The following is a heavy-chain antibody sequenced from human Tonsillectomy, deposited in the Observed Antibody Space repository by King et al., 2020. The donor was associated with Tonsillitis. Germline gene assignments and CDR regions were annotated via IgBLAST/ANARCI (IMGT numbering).Heavy chain of an antibody. J-gene: IGHJ2*01. V-gene: IGHV4-59*08. CDR1: GGSIMSYY. Sequence: VQLQESGPGLVKPSEALSLTCTVSGGSIMSYYWTWIRQPPGKGLEWIGYMDYSGSAKYNPSLNSRVNLSLDMSKKQFLLKLTSVTAADTAVYYCARQVAYGAYWYFDLWGRGTLVTVSS. CDR2: MDYSGSA. D-gene: IGHD4/OR15-4a*01. CDR3: ARQVAYGAYWYFDL.